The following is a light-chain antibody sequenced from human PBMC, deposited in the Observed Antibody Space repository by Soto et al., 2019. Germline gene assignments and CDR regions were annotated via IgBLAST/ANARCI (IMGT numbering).Light chain of an antibody. J-gene: IGLJ2*01. Sequence: QSALTQPPSASGSPGQSVTISCTGTSSDVGGYNYVSWYQRHPGKAPKLMIYEVTKRPSGVPDRFSGSKSGNTASLTVAGLQAVDEADYSCSSYACRNNFVGFGGGTKLTVL. CDR1: SSDVGGYNY. CDR3: SSYACRNNFVG. CDR2: EVT. V-gene: IGLV2-8*01.